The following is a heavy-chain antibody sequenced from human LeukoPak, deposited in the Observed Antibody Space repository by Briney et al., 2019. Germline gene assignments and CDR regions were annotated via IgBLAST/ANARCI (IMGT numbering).Heavy chain of an antibody. V-gene: IGHV4-59*01. D-gene: IGHD5-18*01. CDR2: IYYSGST. CDR1: GGSISSYY. CDR3: ARGVGIQLWSRYYYYMDV. Sequence: SETLSLTCAVSGGSISSYYWSWIRQPPGKGLEWIGYIYYSGSTNYNPSLKSRVTISVDTSKNQFSLKLSSVTAADTAVYYCARGVGIQLWSRYYYYMDVWGTGTTVTVSS. J-gene: IGHJ6*03.